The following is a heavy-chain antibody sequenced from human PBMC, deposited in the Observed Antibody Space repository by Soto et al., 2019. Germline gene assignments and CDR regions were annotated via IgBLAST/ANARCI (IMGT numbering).Heavy chain of an antibody. CDR3: ARGTEWCDY. Sequence: SETLSLTCAVYGGSFSGYDWSWIRQPPGKGLEWIGEINHSGSTNYNPSLKSRVTISVDTSKNQFSLKLSSVTAADTAVYYCARGTEWCDYWGQGTLVTVSS. CDR1: GGSFSGYD. D-gene: IGHD2-15*01. V-gene: IGHV4-34*01. CDR2: INHSGST. J-gene: IGHJ4*02.